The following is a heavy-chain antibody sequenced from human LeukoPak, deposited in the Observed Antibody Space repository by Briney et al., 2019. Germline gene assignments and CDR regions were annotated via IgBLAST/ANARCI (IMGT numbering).Heavy chain of an antibody. CDR2: TYYRSKWYS. CDR1: GDSVSANNAA. J-gene: IGHJ4*02. CDR3: VRYTGWFYFDY. D-gene: IGHD6-19*01. V-gene: IGHV6-1*01. Sequence: SQTLSLTCALSGDSVSANNAAWSWIRQSPSRGLEWLGRTYYRSKWYSDYAVSVRSRIIINPDTSKNQFSLQLSSVTPDDTAVYYCVRYTGWFYFDYWGQGSLVTVSS.